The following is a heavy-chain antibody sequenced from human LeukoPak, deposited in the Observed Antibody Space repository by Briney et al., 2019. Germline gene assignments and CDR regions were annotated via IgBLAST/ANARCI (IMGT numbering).Heavy chain of an antibody. CDR2: ISAYTGHT. D-gene: IGHD6-19*01. J-gene: IGHJ4*02. CDR1: GFGFSSYG. Sequence: GASVKLSCKASGFGFSSYGINWVRQAPGQRLEWMGWISAYTGHTKYSQKMRGRVTMTTDTSTNTAYMELRSPTSDDTAVYYCARGPGIDVAGVFDYWGQGSLVTVSS. V-gene: IGHV1-18*04. CDR3: ARGPGIDVAGVFDY.